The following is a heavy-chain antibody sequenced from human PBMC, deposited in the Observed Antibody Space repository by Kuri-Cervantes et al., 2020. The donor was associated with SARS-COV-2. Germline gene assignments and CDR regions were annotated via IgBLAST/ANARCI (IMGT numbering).Heavy chain of an antibody. Sequence: SETLSLTCTVSDDSMSNGDYHWSWIRQPPGKGLEWIGYIYHSGSTHYNPSLKSRVTMSLDRSKNQFSLKLSSLTAADTAVYYCAGVVQWRLLSDDYYYMDVWGKGTTVTVSS. CDR2: IYHSGST. J-gene: IGHJ6*03. V-gene: IGHV4-30-2*01. D-gene: IGHD6-25*01. CDR1: DDSMSNGDYH. CDR3: AGVVQWRLLSDDYYYMDV.